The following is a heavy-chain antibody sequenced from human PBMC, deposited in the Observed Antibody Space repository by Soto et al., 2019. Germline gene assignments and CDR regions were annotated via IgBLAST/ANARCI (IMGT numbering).Heavy chain of an antibody. CDR1: GYTFTSYG. Sequence: ASVKVSCKASGYTFTSYGISWVRQAPGQGLEWMGWISAYNGNTNYAQKLQGRVTMTTDTSTSTAYMELRSLRSDDTAVYYCARMGEIHCSSTSCYVPLDYYYYGMDVWGQGTTVTVSS. CDR3: ARMGEIHCSSTSCYVPLDYYYYGMDV. CDR2: ISAYNGNT. V-gene: IGHV1-18*01. J-gene: IGHJ6*02. D-gene: IGHD2-2*01.